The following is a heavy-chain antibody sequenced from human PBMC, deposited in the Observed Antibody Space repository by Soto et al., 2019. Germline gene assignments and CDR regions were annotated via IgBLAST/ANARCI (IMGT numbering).Heavy chain of an antibody. CDR2: IYYSGGT. J-gene: IGHJ6*02. CDR1: GGSISSYY. D-gene: IGHD6-13*01. V-gene: IGHV4-59*01. Sequence: SETLSLTCTVSGGSISSYYWSWIRQPPGKGLEWIGYIYYSGGTNYNPSLKSRVTISVDTSKNQFSLKLSSVTTADTAVYYCARDRSSRHYGMDVWGQGTTVTVSS. CDR3: ARDRSSRHYGMDV.